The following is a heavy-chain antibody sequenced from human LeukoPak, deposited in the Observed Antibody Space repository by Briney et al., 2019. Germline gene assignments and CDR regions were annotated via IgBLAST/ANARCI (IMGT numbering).Heavy chain of an antibody. CDR2: INHSGST. Sequence: SETLSLTCAVYGGSFSGYYWSWIRQPPGKGLEWIGEINHSGSTNYNPSLKSRVTISVDKSKNQFSLKLSSVTAADTAVYYCARQGIVPAANDAFDIWGQGTMVTVSS. J-gene: IGHJ3*02. D-gene: IGHD2-2*01. V-gene: IGHV4-34*01. CDR1: GGSFSGYY. CDR3: ARQGIVPAANDAFDI.